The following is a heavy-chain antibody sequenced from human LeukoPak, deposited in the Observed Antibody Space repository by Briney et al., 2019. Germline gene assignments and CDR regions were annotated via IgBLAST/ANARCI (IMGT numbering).Heavy chain of an antibody. CDR3: ARFGRYFDWLLGYYYYYMDV. Sequence: PSETLSLTCTVSGGSISSYYWSWIRQPAGKGLEWIGRIYTSGSTNYNPSLKSRVTMSVDTSKNQFSLKLSSVTAADTAVYYCARFGRYFDWLLGYYYYYMDVWGKGTTVTVSS. V-gene: IGHV4-4*07. D-gene: IGHD3-9*01. CDR2: IYTSGST. CDR1: GGSISSYY. J-gene: IGHJ6*03.